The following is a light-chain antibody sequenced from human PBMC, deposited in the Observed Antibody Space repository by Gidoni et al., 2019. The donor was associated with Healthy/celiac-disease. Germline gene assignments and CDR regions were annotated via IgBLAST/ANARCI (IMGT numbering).Light chain of an antibody. CDR2: GAS. CDR1: QSVSSN. J-gene: IGKJ1*01. CDR3: QQYNNWPSWT. Sequence: EIVMTQSLATLSVSPGDRATLSCRASQSVSSNLAWYQQKPGQAPRLLIYGASTRATGIPARFSGSGSGTEFTLTISSLQSEDFAVYYCQQYNNWPSWTFGQGTKVEIK. V-gene: IGKV3-15*01.